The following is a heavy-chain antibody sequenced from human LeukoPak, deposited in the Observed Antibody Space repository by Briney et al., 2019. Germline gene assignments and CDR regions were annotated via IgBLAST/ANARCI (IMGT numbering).Heavy chain of an antibody. J-gene: IGHJ5*02. CDR1: GGSISSGGYY. CDR2: IYYSGST. V-gene: IGHV4-31*03. D-gene: IGHD4-11*01. CDR3: ARDKYSDYASWFDP. Sequence: SETLSLTCTVSGGSISSGGYYWSWIRQHPGKGLEWIGYIYYSGSTYCNPSLKSRVTISVDTSKNQFSLKLSSVTAADTAVYYCARDKYSDYASWFDPWGQGTLVTVSS.